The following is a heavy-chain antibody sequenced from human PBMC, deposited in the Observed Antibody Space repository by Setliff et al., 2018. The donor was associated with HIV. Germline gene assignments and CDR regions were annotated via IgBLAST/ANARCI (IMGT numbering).Heavy chain of an antibody. D-gene: IGHD3-10*01. Sequence: SVKVSCKASGFTFTSSAMQWVRQARGQRLEWIGWIVVGSGNTNYAQKFQERVTITRDLSTSTAYMELSSLRSEDTAVYYCAAASNRRVRGVNLHYYYYMDVWGKGTTVTVSS. CDR2: IVVGSGNT. CDR1: GFTFTSSA. CDR3: AAASNRRVRGVNLHYYYYMDV. V-gene: IGHV1-58*02. J-gene: IGHJ6*03.